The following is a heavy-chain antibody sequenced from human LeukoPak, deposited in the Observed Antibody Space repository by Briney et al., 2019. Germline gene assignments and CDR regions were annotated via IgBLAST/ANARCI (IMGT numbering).Heavy chain of an antibody. Sequence: PGGSLRLSCAGNGFAFSSYTLHWVRPAPGGGLEWVAVVSFDGSPAYSTDSVKGRFTESRDNSENTLYLQMNSLQPNDMAIYYCVRDRGAVATHWGQGTLVTVSS. CDR1: GFAFSSYT. CDR3: VRDRGAVATH. J-gene: IGHJ4*02. V-gene: IGHV3-30*14. D-gene: IGHD6-19*01. CDR2: VSFDGSPA.